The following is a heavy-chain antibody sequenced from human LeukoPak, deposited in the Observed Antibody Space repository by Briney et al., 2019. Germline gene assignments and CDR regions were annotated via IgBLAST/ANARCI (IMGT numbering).Heavy chain of an antibody. D-gene: IGHD1-26*01. CDR3: ARDPIVGANGYNWFDP. Sequence: ASVKVSCKASGYTFTSYYMHWVRQAPGQGLEWKGIINPSGGSTSYAQKFQGRVTMTRDTSTSTVYMELSSLRSEDTAVYYCARDPIVGANGYNWFDPWGQGTLVTVSS. CDR2: INPSGGST. V-gene: IGHV1-46*01. CDR1: GYTFTSYY. J-gene: IGHJ5*02.